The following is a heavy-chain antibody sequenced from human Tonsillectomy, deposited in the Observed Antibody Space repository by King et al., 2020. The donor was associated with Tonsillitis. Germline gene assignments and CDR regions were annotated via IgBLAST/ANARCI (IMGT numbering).Heavy chain of an antibody. CDR1: GYTFTSYY. J-gene: IGHJ4*02. CDR2: INPSGGST. V-gene: IGHV1-46*03. D-gene: IGHD3-3*01. Sequence: VQLVESGAEVKKPGASVKVSCKASGYTFTSYYMHWVRQAPGQGLEWMGIINPSGGSTSYAQKFQGRVTMTRDTSTSTVYMERSSLRSEDTAVYYCARRYYDFWSGYYDKDYFDYWGQGTLVTVSS. CDR3: ARRYYDFWSGYYDKDYFDY.